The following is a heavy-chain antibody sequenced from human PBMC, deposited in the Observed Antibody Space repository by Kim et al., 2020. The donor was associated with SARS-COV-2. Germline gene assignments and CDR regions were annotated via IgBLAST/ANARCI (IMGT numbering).Heavy chain of an antibody. CDR1: GGTFSSYA. Sequence: SVKVSCKASGGTFSSYAISWVRQAPGQGLEWMGGIIPIFGTANYAQKFQGRVTITADESTSTAYMELSSLRSEDTAVYYCAHPYQQDRHYYYYGMDVWGQGTTVTVSS. V-gene: IGHV1-69*13. J-gene: IGHJ6*02. CDR3: AHPYQQDRHYYYYGMDV. D-gene: IGHD2-2*01. CDR2: IIPIFGTA.